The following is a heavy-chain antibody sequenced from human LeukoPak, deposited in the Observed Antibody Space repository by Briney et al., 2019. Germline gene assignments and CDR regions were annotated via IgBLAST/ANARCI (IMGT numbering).Heavy chain of an antibody. CDR3: AKDFTGYCSSTSCSSFDY. Sequence: GGSLRLSCAASGFTFSGYGMHWVRQAPGKGLEWVAFIRYDGSNKYYADSVKGRFTISRDNSKNTLYLQMNSLRAEDTAVYYCAKDFTGYCSSTSCSSFDYWGQGTLVTVSS. D-gene: IGHD2-2*01. CDR2: IRYDGSNK. J-gene: IGHJ4*02. CDR1: GFTFSGYG. V-gene: IGHV3-30*02.